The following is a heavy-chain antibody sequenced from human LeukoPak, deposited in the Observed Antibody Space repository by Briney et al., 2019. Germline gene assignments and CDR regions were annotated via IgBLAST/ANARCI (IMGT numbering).Heavy chain of an antibody. D-gene: IGHD2-2*01. CDR3: ARVGYCTTTSCHWDFDY. V-gene: IGHV3-11*04. J-gene: IGHJ4*02. CDR2: ISSSSGTI. Sequence: PSETLSLTCTVSGDSISSSTYYWGWIRQPPGKGLEWVSYISSSSGTIYYTDSVEGRFTISRDNAKNSLYLHMDSLRAEDTAVYYCARVGYCTTTSCHWDFDYWGQGTLVTVSS. CDR1: GDSISSSTYY.